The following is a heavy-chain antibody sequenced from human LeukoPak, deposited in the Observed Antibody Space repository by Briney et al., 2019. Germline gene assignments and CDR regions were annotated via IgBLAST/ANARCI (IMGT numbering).Heavy chain of an antibody. CDR1: GFTFSSYS. V-gene: IGHV3-21*01. CDR3: AKGRSLPFDY. J-gene: IGHJ4*02. CDR2: ISSSSSYI. Sequence: GGSLRLSCAASGFTFSSYSMNWVRQAPGKGLEWVSSISSSSSYIYYADSVKGRFTLSRDNAKNSLYLQMNSLRAEDTAVYYCAKGRSLPFDYWGQGTLVTVSS.